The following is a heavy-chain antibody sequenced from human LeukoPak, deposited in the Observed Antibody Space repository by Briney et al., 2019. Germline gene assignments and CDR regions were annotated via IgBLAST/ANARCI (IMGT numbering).Heavy chain of an antibody. CDR3: AKTGYNYGYGAFDS. D-gene: IGHD5-18*01. CDR2: ISGSGGST. J-gene: IGHJ3*02. V-gene: IGHV3-23*01. CDR1: GFTFSTYA. Sequence: GGSLRLSCAASGFTFSTYAMSWVRQAPGKGLEWVSVISGSGGSTYYADSVKGRFTISRDNSKNTLYLQMNSLRAEDTAVYYCAKTGYNYGYGAFDSWGQGTMVTVSS.